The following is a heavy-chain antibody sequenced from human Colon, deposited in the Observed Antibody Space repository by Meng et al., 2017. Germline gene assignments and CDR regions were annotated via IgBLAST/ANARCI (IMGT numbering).Heavy chain of an antibody. CDR1: GFSITNFW. CDR3: ARGETGISWSTFDY. J-gene: IGHJ4*02. CDR2: IKGDATRL. Sequence: VQPAGAGGVLVQPWGSLRLYCAASGFSITNFWMHWVRQGPGTGLVWVSRIKGDATRLDYAGSVKGRFTISRDSAKNTLYLKINSLRVEDTAVYYCARGETGISWSTFDYWGQGILVTVSS. V-gene: IGHV3-74*01. D-gene: IGHD1-14*01.